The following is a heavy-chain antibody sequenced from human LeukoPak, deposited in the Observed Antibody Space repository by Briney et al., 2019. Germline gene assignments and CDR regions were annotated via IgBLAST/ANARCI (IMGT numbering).Heavy chain of an antibody. V-gene: IGHV1-46*01. CDR2: INPSGGST. CDR3: ARATVQWNIAAASDP. CDR1: GYTFTTYY. J-gene: IGHJ5*02. D-gene: IGHD6-13*01. Sequence: RAPVKVSCKASGYTFTTYYMHWVRQAPGQGLEWMGIINPSGGSTSYAQKFQGRVTMTRDTSTSTVYMELTSLRSEDTAVYYCARATVQWNIAAASDPWGQGTLVTVSS.